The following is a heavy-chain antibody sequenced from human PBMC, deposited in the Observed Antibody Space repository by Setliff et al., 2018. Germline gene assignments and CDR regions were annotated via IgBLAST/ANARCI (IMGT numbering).Heavy chain of an antibody. D-gene: IGHD2-15*01. V-gene: IGHV1-69*06. Sequence: SVKVSCKASGGTFSSYAISWVRQAPGQGLEWMGGIIPMFGTANYAQKFQGRVTMTEDTSTDTAYMELSSLRSEDTAVYYCATNSGGNTIDAFDIWGQGTMVTVSS. CDR2: IIPMFGTA. CDR1: GGTFSSYA. J-gene: IGHJ3*02. CDR3: ATNSGGNTIDAFDI.